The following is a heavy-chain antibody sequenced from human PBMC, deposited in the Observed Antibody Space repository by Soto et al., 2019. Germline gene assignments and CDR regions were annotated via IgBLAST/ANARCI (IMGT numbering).Heavy chain of an antibody. CDR3: ARDHLDRYYYDSSGYYPPDY. Sequence: ASVKVSCKASGYTFTSYYMHWVRQAPGQGXEWMGIINPTGGSTSYAPRFQGRVTMTRDTSTSTVYMELSSLTSEDTAVYYCARDHLDRYYYDSSGYYPPDYWGQGTLVTVSS. J-gene: IGHJ4*02. CDR1: GYTFTSYY. D-gene: IGHD3-22*01. V-gene: IGHV1-46*01. CDR2: INPTGGST.